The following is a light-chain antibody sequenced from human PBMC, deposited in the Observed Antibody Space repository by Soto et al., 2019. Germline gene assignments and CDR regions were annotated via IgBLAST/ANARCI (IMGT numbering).Light chain of an antibody. V-gene: IGLV2-14*01. CDR3: ISCTCSSRFV. J-gene: IGLJ1*01. CDR1: SSDVGGYNY. CDR2: EVS. Sequence: QSVLTPPASVSGSPGQSIAISCTGTSSDVGGYNYVSWYQQHPGKAPKLMINEVSDRPSGVSDRFSGSKSGNTASLTISGLQAEDEADYYCISCTCSSRFVFGTGTKVTVL.